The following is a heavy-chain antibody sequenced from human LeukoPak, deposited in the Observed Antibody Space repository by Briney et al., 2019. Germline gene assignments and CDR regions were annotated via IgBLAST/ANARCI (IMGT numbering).Heavy chain of an antibody. Sequence: ASVKVSCKASGYNFSDHFLHWVRQARGQGLEWMGWINPKSGGTKYAQKFQGRIIVTGDTSISTLYMELSRLTSDDTAVYYCVRDFNDFWSGRDAFDVWGQGTLVSVSS. CDR2: INPKSGGT. V-gene: IGHV1-2*02. CDR3: VRDFNDFWSGRDAFDV. CDR1: GYNFSDHF. D-gene: IGHD3-3*01. J-gene: IGHJ3*01.